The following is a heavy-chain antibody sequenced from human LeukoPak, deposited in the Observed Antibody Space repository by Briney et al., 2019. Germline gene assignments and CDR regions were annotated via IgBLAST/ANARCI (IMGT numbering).Heavy chain of an antibody. CDR3: ARVGWELHWFDP. CDR1: GGSFSGYY. D-gene: IGHD2-15*01. V-gene: IGHV4-34*01. J-gene: IGHJ5*02. Sequence: SETLSLTCAVYGGSFSGYYWSWIRQPPGKGLEWIGEINHSGSTNYNPSLKSRVTISVDTSKNQFSLKLSSVTAADTAVYYCARVGWELHWFDPWGQGTLVTVSS. CDR2: INHSGST.